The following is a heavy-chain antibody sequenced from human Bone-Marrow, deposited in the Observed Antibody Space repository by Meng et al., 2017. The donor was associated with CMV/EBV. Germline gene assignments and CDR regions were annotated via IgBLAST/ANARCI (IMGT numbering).Heavy chain of an antibody. Sequence: SETLSLTCTVSGGSISSGDYYWSWIRQPPGKGLEWIGYIYYSGSTYYNPSLKSRVTISVGTSKNQFSLKLSSVTAADTAVYYCARALEYMILAFDIWGQGTMVTVSS. D-gene: IGHD3-22*01. CDR2: IYYSGST. CDR3: ARALEYMILAFDI. CDR1: GGSISSGDYY. J-gene: IGHJ3*02. V-gene: IGHV4-30-4*08.